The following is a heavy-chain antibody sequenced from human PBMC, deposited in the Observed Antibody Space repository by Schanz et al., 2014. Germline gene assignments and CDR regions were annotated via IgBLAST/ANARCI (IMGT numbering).Heavy chain of an antibody. V-gene: IGHV3-74*02. J-gene: IGHJ5*02. CDR2: IKSDGSST. Sequence: EVQLLESGGGLVQPGGSLRLSCAASGFTFSSYAMSWVRQAPGKGLVWVSRIKSDGSSTSYADSVKGRFTISRDNAKNTLYLQRNSLRAEDTAVYYCARPAVWFGDTVFDPWGQGTLVTVSS. CDR1: GFTFSSYA. CDR3: ARPAVWFGDTVFDP. D-gene: IGHD3-10*01.